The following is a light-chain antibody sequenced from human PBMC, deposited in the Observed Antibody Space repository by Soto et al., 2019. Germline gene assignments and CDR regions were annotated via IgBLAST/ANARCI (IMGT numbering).Light chain of an antibody. V-gene: IGLV1-40*01. CDR1: SSNIGAGYD. J-gene: IGLJ1*01. Sequence: QSVLTQLPSVSGAPGQRVTISCTGSSSNIGAGYDVHWYQQLPVTAPKLLIYGNSNRPSGVPDRISGSKSGTSASLAITGLQAEDEADYYCQSYDNSLSGYVFGTGTKLTVL. CDR3: QSYDNSLSGYV. CDR2: GNS.